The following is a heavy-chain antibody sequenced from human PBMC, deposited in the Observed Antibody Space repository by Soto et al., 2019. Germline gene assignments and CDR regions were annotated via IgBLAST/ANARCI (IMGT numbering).Heavy chain of an antibody. Sequence: GRSQRLPCAASGLSFYSSAMTLVRQKPEKGLEWVSAISGSGGSTYYADSVKGRFTISRDNSKNTLYLQMNSLRAEDTAVYYCAKDLDVVVVAANLPGYFDYWGQGTLVTVSS. CDR2: ISGSGGST. CDR3: AKDLDVVVVAANLPGYFDY. V-gene: IGHV3-23*01. CDR1: GLSFYSSA. D-gene: IGHD2-15*01. J-gene: IGHJ4*02.